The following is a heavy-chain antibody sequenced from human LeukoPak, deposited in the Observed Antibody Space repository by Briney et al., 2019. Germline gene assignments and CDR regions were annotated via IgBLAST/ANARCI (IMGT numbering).Heavy chain of an antibody. Sequence: SETLSLTCTVSGGSISSYYWSWIRQPPGKGLEWIGYIYYSGSTNYNPSLKSRVTISVDTSKNQFSLKLSSVTAADTAVYYCARARGSSSWYESWFDPWGQGTLVTVSS. D-gene: IGHD6-13*01. V-gene: IGHV4-59*01. CDR1: GGSISSYY. CDR2: IYYSGST. J-gene: IGHJ5*02. CDR3: ARARGSSSWYESWFDP.